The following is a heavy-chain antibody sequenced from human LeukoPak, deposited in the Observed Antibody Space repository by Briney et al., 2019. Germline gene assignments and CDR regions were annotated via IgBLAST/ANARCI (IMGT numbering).Heavy chain of an antibody. CDR2: IYYSGST. D-gene: IGHD1-26*01. Sequence: SESLSLTCTVAGGSISSYYWSWIRQPPGKGLEWIGYIYYSGSTNYNPSLKSRVTISVDTSKNQFSLKLSSVTAADTAVYYCARGNRWELPRGPQLYGMDVWGQGTTVTVSS. J-gene: IGHJ6*02. V-gene: IGHV4-59*01. CDR3: ARGNRWELPRGPQLYGMDV. CDR1: GGSISSYY.